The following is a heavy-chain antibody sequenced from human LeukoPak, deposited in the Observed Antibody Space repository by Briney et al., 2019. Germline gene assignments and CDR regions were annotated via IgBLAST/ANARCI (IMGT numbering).Heavy chain of an antibody. D-gene: IGHD6-19*01. CDR1: GFTVSSKY. CDR3: ARGGSGWSAPDY. J-gene: IGHJ4*02. Sequence: GGSLRLSFAASGFTVSSKYISWVRQAPGKGLEWVSVIYSDGSTYYADSVKGRFTISRDNSKNTLYLQMNSLRTEDTAVYYCARGGSGWSAPDYWGQGTLVTVSS. CDR2: IYSDGST. V-gene: IGHV3-66*02.